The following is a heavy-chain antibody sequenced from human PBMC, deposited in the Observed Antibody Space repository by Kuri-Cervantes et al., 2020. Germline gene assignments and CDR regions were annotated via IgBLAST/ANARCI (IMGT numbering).Heavy chain of an antibody. D-gene: IGHD1-26*01. V-gene: IGHV1-2*02. J-gene: IGHJ3*02. CDR1: GYTFTGYY. CDR3: ASDLGARARGAFDI. CDR2: INPNSGGT. Sequence: ASVKVSCKASGYTFTGYYMHWVRQAPGQGLEWMGWINPNSGGTNYAQKFQGRVTMTTDTSTSTAYMELRSLRSDDTAVYYCASDLGARARGAFDIWGQGTMVTVSS.